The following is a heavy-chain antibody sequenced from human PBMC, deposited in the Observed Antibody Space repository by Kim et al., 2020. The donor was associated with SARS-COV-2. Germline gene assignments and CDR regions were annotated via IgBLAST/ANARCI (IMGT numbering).Heavy chain of an antibody. CDR2: IIPIFGTA. CDR3: ARDRRSVTYYDILTGYRGAFDI. J-gene: IGHJ3*02. CDR1: GGTFSSYA. Sequence: SVKVSCKASGGTFSSYAISWVRQAPGQGLEWMGGIIPIFGTANYAQKFQGRVTITADESTSTAYMELSSLRSEDTAVYYCARDRRSVTYYDILTGYRGAFDIWGQGTMVTVSS. D-gene: IGHD3-9*01. V-gene: IGHV1-69*13.